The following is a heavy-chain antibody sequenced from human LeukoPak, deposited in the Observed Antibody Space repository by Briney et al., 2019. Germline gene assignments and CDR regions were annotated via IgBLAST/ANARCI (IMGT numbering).Heavy chain of an antibody. CDR3: ARGRRLFMIFGGSFDP. V-gene: IGHV4-59*01. CDR2: IYYSGST. CDR1: GGSISSYY. J-gene: IGHJ5*02. D-gene: IGHD3/OR15-3a*01. Sequence: PSETLSLTCTVSGGSISSYYWSWIRQPPGKGLEWIGYIYYSGSTNYNPSLKSRVTISVDTSKNQFSLKLSSVTAADTAVYYCARGRRLFMIFGGSFDPWGQGTLVTVSS.